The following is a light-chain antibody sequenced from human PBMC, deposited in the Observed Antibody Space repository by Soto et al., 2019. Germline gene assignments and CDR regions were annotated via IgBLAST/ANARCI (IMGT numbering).Light chain of an antibody. V-gene: IGKV2-30*01. CDR1: ESLVFSDGNTY. CDR2: KVS. Sequence: DVVMTQSPLSLPVTLGQPASISCRSSESLVFSDGNTYLTWLHQRPGQSPRRLIYKVSKRGSGVPDRFSGSGSGTDFTLKISRVEAEDVGLYYCVQGTHWPRTFGQGTKVDIK. CDR3: VQGTHWPRT. J-gene: IGKJ1*01.